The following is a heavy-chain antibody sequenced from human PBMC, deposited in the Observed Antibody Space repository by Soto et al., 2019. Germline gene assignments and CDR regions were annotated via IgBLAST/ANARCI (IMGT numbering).Heavy chain of an antibody. D-gene: IGHD3-9*01. CDR3: ARHVYYDVLKKNY. CDR2: IYPGNSDT. Sequence: GESLKISCKGSGYNFANYWIGWVRQMPGKGLERMGIIYPGNSDTRYSPSFQGQVTISADTSISAAYLEWSSLKASDTAIYYCARHVYYDVLKKNYWGQGNLVTVS. V-gene: IGHV5-51*01. J-gene: IGHJ4*02. CDR1: GYNFANYW.